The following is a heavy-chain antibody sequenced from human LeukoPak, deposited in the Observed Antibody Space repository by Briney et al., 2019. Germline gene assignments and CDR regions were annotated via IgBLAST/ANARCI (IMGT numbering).Heavy chain of an antibody. V-gene: IGHV1-46*01. CDR2: INPSGGST. J-gene: IGHJ4*02. Sequence: GASVKVSCKASGYTFTGYYMHWVRQAPGQGLEWMGIINPSGGSTSYAQKFQGRVTMTRDTSTSTVYMELSSLRSEDTAVYYCARVRRHLVATTTKGYFDYWGQGTLVTVSS. CDR3: ARVRRHLVATTTKGYFDY. CDR1: GYTFTGYY. D-gene: IGHD5-12*01.